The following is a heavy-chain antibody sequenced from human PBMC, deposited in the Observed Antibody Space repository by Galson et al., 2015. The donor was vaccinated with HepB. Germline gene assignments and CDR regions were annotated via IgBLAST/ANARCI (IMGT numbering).Heavy chain of an antibody. J-gene: IGHJ4*02. V-gene: IGHV1-18*04. CDR1: GYTFTSNG. D-gene: IGHD4-11*01. CDR3: ARDKDYRLDY. Sequence: SVKVSCKASGYTFTSNGVSWVRQAPGQGLEWMGWISTHSGNTNYAQRFQGRVTMTTDTSTSTVYMEVRSLRSDDTAVYYCARDKDYRLDYWGQGTLVTVSS. CDR2: ISTHSGNT.